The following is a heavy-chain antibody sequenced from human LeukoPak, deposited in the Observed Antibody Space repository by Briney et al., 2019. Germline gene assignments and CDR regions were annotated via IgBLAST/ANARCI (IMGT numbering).Heavy chain of an antibody. Sequence: PGGSLRPSGAASGFTFSSYAMSWVRQAPGKGLEWVSAISGSGGSTYYADSVKGRFTISRDNSKNTLYLQMNSLRAEDTAVYYCASPVDTAMAGWVNWGQGTLVTVSS. J-gene: IGHJ4*02. CDR2: ISGSGGST. CDR3: ASPVDTAMAGWVN. CDR1: GFTFSSYA. D-gene: IGHD5-18*01. V-gene: IGHV3-23*01.